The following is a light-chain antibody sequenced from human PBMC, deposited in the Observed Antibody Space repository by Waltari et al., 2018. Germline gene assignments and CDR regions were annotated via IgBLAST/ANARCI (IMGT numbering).Light chain of an antibody. Sequence: DIQMTQSPSTLSASVGDRVTITCRASQSISSWLAWYQQKPGKAPKLLIYKASSLESGVPSRFSGSGSGTEFTLTSSSLQPDDFATYSGQQYNSLYTLGQGTKLEIK. J-gene: IGKJ2*01. CDR2: KAS. V-gene: IGKV1-5*03. CDR3: QQYNSLYT. CDR1: QSISSW.